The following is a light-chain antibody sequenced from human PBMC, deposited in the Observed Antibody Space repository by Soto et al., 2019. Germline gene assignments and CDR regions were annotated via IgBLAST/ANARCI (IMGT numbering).Light chain of an antibody. CDR3: LSYDGSLSAKV. CDR1: NSNIGAGYD. CDR2: GNN. J-gene: IGLJ2*01. V-gene: IGLV1-40*01. Sequence: QLVLTQPPSVSGAPGQRVTVSCTGNNSNIGAGYDVHWYQQLPGTAPKLLIYGNNNRPSGVPDRFSGSKSGTSASLAITGLQAEDEADYYCLSYDGSLSAKVFGGGTKLTVL.